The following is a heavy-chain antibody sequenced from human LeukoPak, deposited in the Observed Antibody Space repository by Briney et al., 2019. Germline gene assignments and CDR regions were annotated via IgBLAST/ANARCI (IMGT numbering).Heavy chain of an antibody. V-gene: IGHV3-23*01. J-gene: IGHJ4*02. D-gene: IGHD2-2*02. CDR1: GFTCSNYG. CDR3: AKTEAPAAIRAGSDY. CDR2: ISGSGSAT. Sequence: GGSLRLYCAASGFTCSNYGMSWVGQAPGKGLEWVSTISGSGSATYNAGSVKGRFTTSRDNSNNTLYLQMNSLRAEDTAVYYCAKTEAPAAIRAGSDYWGQGTLVTVSS.